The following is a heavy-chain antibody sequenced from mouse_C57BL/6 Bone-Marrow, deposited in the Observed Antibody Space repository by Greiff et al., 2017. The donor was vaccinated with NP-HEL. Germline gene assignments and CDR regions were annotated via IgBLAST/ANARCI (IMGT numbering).Heavy chain of an antibody. J-gene: IGHJ4*01. CDR3: AREGGLRRRTYAMDY. V-gene: IGHV5-16*01. Sequence: EVKLMESEGGLVQPGSSMKLSCTASGFTFSDYYMAWVRQVPEKGLEWVANINYDGSSTYYMDSLKSRFIISRDNATNILYLQMSSLKSEDTATDYWAREGGLRRRTYAMDYWGQGTSVTVSS. CDR2: INYDGSST. CDR1: GFTFSDYY. D-gene: IGHD2-4*01.